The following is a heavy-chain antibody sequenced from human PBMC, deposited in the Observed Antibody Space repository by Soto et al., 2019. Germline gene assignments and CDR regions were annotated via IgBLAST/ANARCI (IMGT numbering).Heavy chain of an antibody. CDR2: ISWNSGSI. Sequence: EVQLVESGGGLVQPGRSLRLSCAASGFTFDDYAMHWVRQAPGKGLEWVSGISWNSGSIGYADSVKGRFTISRDNAKNSLYLQMNSLRAEDTALYYCVKGGSSQYYFDYWGQGTLVTVSS. V-gene: IGHV3-9*01. J-gene: IGHJ4*02. CDR1: GFTFDDYA. CDR3: VKGGSSQYYFDY. D-gene: IGHD6-13*01.